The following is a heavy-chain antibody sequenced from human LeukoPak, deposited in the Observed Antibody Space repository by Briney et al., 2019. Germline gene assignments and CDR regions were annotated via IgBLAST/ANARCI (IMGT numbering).Heavy chain of an antibody. CDR2: IYHSGST. CDR3: ARHQIYYYDSSGPDY. Sequence: SQTLSLTCTVSGDSVSSGSYFWSWIRQPPGKGLEWIGRIYHSGSTYYNPSLKSRVTISVDTSKNQFSLKLSSVTAANTAVYYCARHQIYYYDSSGPDYWGQGTLVTVSS. V-gene: IGHV4-30-2*03. CDR1: GDSVSSGSYF. D-gene: IGHD3-22*01. J-gene: IGHJ4*02.